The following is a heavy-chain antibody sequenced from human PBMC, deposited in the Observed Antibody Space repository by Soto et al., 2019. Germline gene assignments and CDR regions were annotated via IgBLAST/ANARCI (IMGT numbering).Heavy chain of an antibody. CDR1: GGSISSSSYY. CDR2: IYYSGST. J-gene: IGHJ6*02. Sequence: PSETLSLTCTVSGGSISSSSYYWGWIRQPPGKGLEWIGSIYYSGSTYYNPSLKSRVTISVDTSKNQFSLKLSSVTAADTAVYYCARSPLGTTFGVVNIYGMDVWGQGTTVTVSS. D-gene: IGHD3-3*01. CDR3: ARSPLGTTFGVVNIYGMDV. V-gene: IGHV4-39*01.